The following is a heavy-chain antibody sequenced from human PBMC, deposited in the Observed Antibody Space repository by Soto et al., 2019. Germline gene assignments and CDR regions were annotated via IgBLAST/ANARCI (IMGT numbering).Heavy chain of an antibody. J-gene: IGHJ4*02. CDR3: ATDQYLRITMVRGVIPNFDY. D-gene: IGHD3-10*01. CDR1: GYTLTELS. V-gene: IGHV1-24*01. Sequence: GASVKVSCKVSGYTLTELSMHWVRQAPGKGLEWMGGFDPEDGETIYAQKFQGRVTMTEDTSTDTAYMELSSLRSEDTAVYYCATDQYLRITMVRGVIPNFDYWGQGTLVTVSS. CDR2: FDPEDGET.